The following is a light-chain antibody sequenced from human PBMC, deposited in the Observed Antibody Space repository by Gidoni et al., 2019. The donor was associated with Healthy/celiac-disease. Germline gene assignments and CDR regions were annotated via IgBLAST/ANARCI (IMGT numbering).Light chain of an antibody. CDR1: QSVSSN. Sequence: EIVLTQSPATLSVSPGERANLSCRASQSVSSNLAWYQQTPGQAPRLLIYGASTRATGIPARFSGSGSGTEFTLTISRLQSEDFAVYDCQQYNNWPPWTFGQGTKVEIK. J-gene: IGKJ1*01. V-gene: IGKV3-15*01. CDR2: GAS. CDR3: QQYNNWPPWT.